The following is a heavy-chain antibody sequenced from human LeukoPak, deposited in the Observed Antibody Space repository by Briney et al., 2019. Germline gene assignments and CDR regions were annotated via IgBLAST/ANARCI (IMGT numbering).Heavy chain of an antibody. CDR2: IYYGGST. Sequence: PSETLSLTCTVSGGSISSYYWSWIRQPPGKGLEWIGYIYYGGSTNYNPSLKSRVTISVDTSKNQFSLKLSSVTAADTAVYYCARDRYYYDSSGWNWFDPWGQGTLVTVSS. CDR1: GGSISSYY. D-gene: IGHD3-22*01. V-gene: IGHV4-59*01. CDR3: ARDRYYYDSSGWNWFDP. J-gene: IGHJ5*02.